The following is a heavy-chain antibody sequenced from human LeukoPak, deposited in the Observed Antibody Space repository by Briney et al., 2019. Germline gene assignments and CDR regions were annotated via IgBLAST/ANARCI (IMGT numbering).Heavy chain of an antibody. CDR2: INHSGRT. Sequence: SETLSLTCVVYGGSLSGYYWSWIRQPPGKGLEWIGEINHSGRTNYNPSLRGRVTISVDTPNNQFSLEWSFVTGACMAVYYGASVVTVAVTVCDNWGQRTLVTVSS. CDR3: ASVVTVAVTVCDN. J-gene: IGHJ4*02. CDR1: GGSLSGYY. D-gene: IGHD4-23*01. V-gene: IGHV4-34*01.